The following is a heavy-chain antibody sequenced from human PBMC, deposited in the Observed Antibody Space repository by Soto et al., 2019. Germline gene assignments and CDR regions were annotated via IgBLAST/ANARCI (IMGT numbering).Heavy chain of an antibody. CDR1: GGTFGNYA. CDR2: LMPVFGTV. J-gene: IGHJ6*02. D-gene: IGHD3-10*02. CDR3: ARVSVPGIYVEDV. Sequence: QVQRVQSGAEVKKPGSSVKVSCKASGGTFGNYAVSWVRQAPGQGLEWMGKLMPVFGTVNYAQKFQGRVTITVDKFTNTAYMELSSLRSGDTAVYYCARVSVPGIYVEDVWGQGTTVSVSS. V-gene: IGHV1-69*06.